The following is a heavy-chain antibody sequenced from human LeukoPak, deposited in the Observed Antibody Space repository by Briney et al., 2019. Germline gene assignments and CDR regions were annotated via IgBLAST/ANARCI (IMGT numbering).Heavy chain of an antibody. D-gene: IGHD3-9*01. V-gene: IGHV3-48*03. J-gene: IGHJ5*02. CDR3: ARRSYDILTGYYSWFDP. CDR2: ISSSGSTI. Sequence: GGSLRLSCAASGFTFSSYEMSWVRQAPGKGLEWVSYISSSGSTIYYADSVKGRFTISRDNAKNSLYLQMNSLRAEDTAVYYCARRSYDILTGYYSWFDPWGQGTLVTVSS. CDR1: GFTFSSYE.